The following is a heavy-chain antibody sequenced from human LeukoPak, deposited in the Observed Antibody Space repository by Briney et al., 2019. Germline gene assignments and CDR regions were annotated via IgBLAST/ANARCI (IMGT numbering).Heavy chain of an antibody. CDR2: IWYDGSNK. D-gene: IGHD2-15*01. J-gene: IGHJ3*02. CDR1: GFTFSSYG. V-gene: IGHV3-33*01. Sequence: PGRSLRLSCAASGFTFSSYGMHWVRQAPGKGLEWVAVIWYDGSNKYYADSVKGRFTISRDNSKNTLYLQMNSLRAEDTAVYYCARLSIVVAVAATSAFDIWGQGTMVTVSS. CDR3: ARLSIVVAVAATSAFDI.